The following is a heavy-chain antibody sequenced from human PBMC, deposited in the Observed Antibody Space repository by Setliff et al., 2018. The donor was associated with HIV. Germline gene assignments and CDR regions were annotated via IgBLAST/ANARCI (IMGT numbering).Heavy chain of an antibody. CDR2: LRTGNGDT. V-gene: IGHV1-3*04. D-gene: IGHD1-1*01. CDR3: ARRASTAEVFDY. Sequence: GASVKVSCKVSGYTFTTYSIHWGRQAPGQRPEWMGWLRTGNGDTSYSESLQGRVTFTSDTSANTAYMELRSLGSDDTAVYFCARRASTAEVFDYWGQGTLVTVSS. CDR1: GYTFTTYS. J-gene: IGHJ4*02.